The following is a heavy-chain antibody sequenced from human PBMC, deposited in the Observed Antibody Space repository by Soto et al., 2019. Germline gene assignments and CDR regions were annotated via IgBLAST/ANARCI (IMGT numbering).Heavy chain of an antibody. Sequence: QVQLVQSGAEVKKPGASVKVSCKASGYTFTSYGISWVRQAPGQGLEWMGWISAYNGNTNYAQKLQGRVTMTTDTXTXXAYMELRSLRSDDTAGYYCARGRWFGERYVQNFDYWGQGTLVTVSS. CDR3: ARGRWFGERYVQNFDY. V-gene: IGHV1-18*01. J-gene: IGHJ4*02. CDR2: ISAYNGNT. CDR1: GYTFTSYG. D-gene: IGHD3-10*01.